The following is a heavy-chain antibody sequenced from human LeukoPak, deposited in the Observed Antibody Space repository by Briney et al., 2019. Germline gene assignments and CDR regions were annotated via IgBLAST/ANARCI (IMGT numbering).Heavy chain of an antibody. CDR3: ARHVPGVPVGVVRTPYYYYYYMDV. V-gene: IGHV4-39*01. Sequence: SETLSLTCTVSGGSISSSSYYWGWIRQPPGKGLEWIGSIYYSGSTYYNPSLKSRVTISVDTSKNQFSLKLSSVTAADTTVYYCARHVPGVPVGVVRTPYYYYYYMDVWGKGTTVTVSS. CDR2: IYYSGST. J-gene: IGHJ6*03. D-gene: IGHD3-3*01. CDR1: GGSISSSSYY.